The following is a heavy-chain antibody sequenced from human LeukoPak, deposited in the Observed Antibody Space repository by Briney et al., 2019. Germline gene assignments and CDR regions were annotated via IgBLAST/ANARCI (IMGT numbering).Heavy chain of an antibody. CDR3: ARGFWSYPLVFDI. Sequence: PSETLSLTCTVSGGSISSYYWSWIRQPPGKGLEWIGYFYYSGSSDYNPSLKSRVTISVGTSKNQFSLNLTSVATADTAVYYCARGFWSYPLVFDIWGQGTMVTVSS. V-gene: IGHV4-59*01. D-gene: IGHD3-10*01. CDR1: GGSISSYY. J-gene: IGHJ3*02. CDR2: FYYSGSS.